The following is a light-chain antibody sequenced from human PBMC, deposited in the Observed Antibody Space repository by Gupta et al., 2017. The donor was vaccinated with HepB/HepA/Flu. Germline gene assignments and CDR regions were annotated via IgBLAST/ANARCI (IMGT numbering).Light chain of an antibody. CDR3: HQEYSSTWP. Sequence: EIVLTHSPGTLSLSPGERATLSCRTSQSVSDSQLSWYQQKPGQAPRLIIYSISNRDTGIPDRVSGSGSGTEFTLTISRLEPEDFAVYYCHQEYSSTWPFGQGTKVEFK. CDR1: QSVSDSQ. V-gene: IGKV3-20*01. CDR2: SIS. J-gene: IGKJ1*01.